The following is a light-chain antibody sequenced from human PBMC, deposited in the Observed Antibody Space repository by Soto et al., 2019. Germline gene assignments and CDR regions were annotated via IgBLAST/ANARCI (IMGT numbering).Light chain of an antibody. CDR3: QHYNNWPPWIT. Sequence: EIVMTQSPATLSVSPGESATLSCRASQSVSTNLAWYQQMPGQAPRLLIYGASTRATDIPDRFSGSGSGTEFTHTITSLQSEDVAVYYCQHYNNWPPWITFGQGTRLEI. CDR2: GAS. CDR1: QSVSTN. V-gene: IGKV3-15*01. J-gene: IGKJ5*01.